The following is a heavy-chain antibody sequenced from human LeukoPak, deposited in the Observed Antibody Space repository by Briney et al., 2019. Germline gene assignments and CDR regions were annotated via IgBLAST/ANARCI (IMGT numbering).Heavy chain of an antibody. CDR1: GYTFTGYY. D-gene: IGHD2-21*01. Sequence: ASVKVSCKASGYTFTGYYMHWVRQAPGQGLEWMGWINPNNGGTNYAQKFQGRVTMTRDTSISTAYMELSRLRSDATAVYYCAISSAHMVVVIATDYYMDVWGKGTTVTVSS. CDR3: AISSAHMVVVIATDYYMDV. J-gene: IGHJ6*03. CDR2: INPNNGGT. V-gene: IGHV1-2*02.